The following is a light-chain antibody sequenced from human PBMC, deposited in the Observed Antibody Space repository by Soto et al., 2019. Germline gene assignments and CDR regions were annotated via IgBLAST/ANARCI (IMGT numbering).Light chain of an antibody. J-gene: IGKJ4*01. CDR2: RAS. Sequence: DIQMTQSPSSLSASVGDRVPIPCRASQSISNSLAWYQQKPGKAPKLLIYRASALQSGVPSRFSGSGSGTEFTLTIDSLQPDDFATFYCQQYSTYPLTFGGGTKVDI. CDR1: QSISNS. CDR3: QQYSTYPLT. V-gene: IGKV1-5*03.